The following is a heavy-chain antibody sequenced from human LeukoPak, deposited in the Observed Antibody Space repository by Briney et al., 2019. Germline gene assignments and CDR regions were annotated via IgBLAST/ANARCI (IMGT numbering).Heavy chain of an antibody. Sequence: ASVKVSCKASGYTFTSYDINWVRQATGQGLEWMGWMNPNSGNTGYAQKFQGRVTMTRDTSTTTVYMELSSLRSEDTAVCYCAREANYGSGTYYNEKWFDPWGQGTLVTVSS. J-gene: IGHJ5*02. D-gene: IGHD3-10*01. CDR1: GYTFTSYD. V-gene: IGHV1-8*01. CDR2: MNPNSGNT. CDR3: AREANYGSGTYYNEKWFDP.